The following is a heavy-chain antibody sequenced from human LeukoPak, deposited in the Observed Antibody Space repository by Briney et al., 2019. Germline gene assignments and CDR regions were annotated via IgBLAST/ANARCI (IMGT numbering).Heavy chain of an antibody. CDR1: GYSFSMYG. J-gene: IGHJ4*02. CDR3: ARCGAAVTTHFSH. Sequence: ASVQVCCKASGYSFSMYGITWARQAPGQGLEYLGWFSASDGTTNYAQKVQDRVTMTTDTSTSTAYLELRSLRSEDTAVYYCARCGAAVTTHFSHWGQGTLVTVSS. V-gene: IGHV1-18*01. CDR2: FSASDGTT. D-gene: IGHD4-17*01.